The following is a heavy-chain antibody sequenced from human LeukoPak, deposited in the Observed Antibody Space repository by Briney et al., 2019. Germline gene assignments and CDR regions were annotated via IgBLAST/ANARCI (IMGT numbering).Heavy chain of an antibody. Sequence: PSETLSLTCTVSGYSISSGYYWGWIRQPPGKGLEWIGSIYHSGSTYYNPSLKSRVTISVDTSKNQFSLKLSSVTAADTAVYYCASLKRKIGYCTNGVCYSGLDYWGQGTLVTVSS. J-gene: IGHJ4*02. V-gene: IGHV4-38-2*02. CDR3: ASLKRKIGYCTNGVCYSGLDY. CDR2: IYHSGST. D-gene: IGHD2-8*01. CDR1: GYSISSGYY.